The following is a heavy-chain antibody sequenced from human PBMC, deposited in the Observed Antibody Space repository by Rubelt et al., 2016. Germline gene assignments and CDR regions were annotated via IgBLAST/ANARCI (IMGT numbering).Heavy chain of an antibody. V-gene: IGHV4-59*01. CDR3: ARTPGGGYTH. CDR1: GGSISSYY. D-gene: IGHD6-13*01. J-gene: IGHJ4*02. CDR2: IYYSGST. Sequence: QVQLQESGPGLVKPSETLSLTCTVSGGSISSYYWSWIRQPPGKGLEWIGYIYYSGSTNYNPSLKSRVTISVDTSKNQFSLRLSSVTAADTAVYYCARTPGGGYTHWGQGTLVTVSS.